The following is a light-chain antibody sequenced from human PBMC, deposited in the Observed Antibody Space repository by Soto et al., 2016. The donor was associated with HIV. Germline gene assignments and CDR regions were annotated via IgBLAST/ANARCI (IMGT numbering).Light chain of an antibody. CDR1: KLGDKY. V-gene: IGLV3-1*01. Sequence: SYELTQPPSVSVSPGQTATITCSGDKLGDKYVCWYQQKPGQSPALLIYQDTIRPSGIPERFSGSISGTTVTLTISGAQVEDEADYYCYSAADYNLVFGGGTKLTVL. CDR2: QDT. CDR3: YSAADYNLV. J-gene: IGLJ3*02.